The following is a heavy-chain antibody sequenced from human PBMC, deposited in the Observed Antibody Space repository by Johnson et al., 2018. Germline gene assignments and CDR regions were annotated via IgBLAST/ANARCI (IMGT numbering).Heavy chain of an antibody. CDR2: ISGYGSDT. CDR1: GFTFTSYW. V-gene: IGHV3-74*01. Sequence: VQLQESGGALVQPGGSLRLSCEASGFTFTSYWMHWVRQVPGKGLVWVPCISGYGSDTRYADSVKGRFTISKDNAKHTLYLKMNNLRVEDTDVSYCANDDWGPRAFEAWGQGTMVTVDS. D-gene: IGHD7-27*01. J-gene: IGHJ3*01. CDR3: ANDDWGPRAFEA.